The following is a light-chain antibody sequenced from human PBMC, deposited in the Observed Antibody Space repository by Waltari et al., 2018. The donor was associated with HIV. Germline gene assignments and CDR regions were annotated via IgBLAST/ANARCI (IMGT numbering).Light chain of an antibody. V-gene: IGKV1-12*01. CDR1: QGIQTW. CDR3: QQAKSFPHT. J-gene: IGKJ4*01. CDR2: AAS. Sequence: DIQMAQSPSSVSASVGDRVTITCRASQGIQTWSAWYQQRPAKAPALLVYAASRLQSGVPARFIGSGAGLDFTLTITDFQPDDSAIYYCQQAKSFPHTFGGGTRVEI.